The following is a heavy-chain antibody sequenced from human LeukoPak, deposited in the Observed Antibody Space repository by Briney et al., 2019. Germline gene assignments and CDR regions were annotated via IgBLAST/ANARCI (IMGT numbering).Heavy chain of an antibody. CDR3: ARMGGYSGYATH. D-gene: IGHD5-12*01. CDR1: GGSISSYY. J-gene: IGHJ4*02. Sequence: PSETLSLTCTVSGGSISSYYWSWIRQPPGKGLEWIGYIHSSGNTNYNPSLKSRVTISVDTSENQFSLKLSSVTAADTAVYYCARMGGYSGYATHWGQGTLVTVSS. CDR2: IHSSGNT. V-gene: IGHV4-59*08.